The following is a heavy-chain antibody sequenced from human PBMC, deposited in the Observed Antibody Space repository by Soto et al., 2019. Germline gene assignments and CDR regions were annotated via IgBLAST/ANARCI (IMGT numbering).Heavy chain of an antibody. D-gene: IGHD1-26*01. CDR1: GYFLTALS. CDR3: AHGEGIVKSIVYFDS. Sequence: ASVKVSCKVSGYFLTALSIHWVRQAPGKGLEWVGGFDREDGETIYAQKFQGRVTMTEDTSTDSAYMELSSLTSEDTAIYYCAHGEGIVKSIVYFDSWGQGTLVTVS. J-gene: IGHJ4*02. CDR2: FDREDGET. V-gene: IGHV1-24*01.